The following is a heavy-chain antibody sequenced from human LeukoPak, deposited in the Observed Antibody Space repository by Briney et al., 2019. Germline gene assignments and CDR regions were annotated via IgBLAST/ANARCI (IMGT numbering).Heavy chain of an antibody. CDR3: AKARRDGYNPYYFDY. Sequence: GGSLRLTCAASGFTFSTYTMNWVRQAPGKGLEWVSSINGRSNYKYYTDSVKGRFTISRDISKNTLFLQMNSLRAEDTAVYYCAKARRDGYNPYYFDYWGQGTLVTVSS. D-gene: IGHD5-24*01. V-gene: IGHV3-21*04. CDR2: INGRSNYK. CDR1: GFTFSTYT. J-gene: IGHJ4*02.